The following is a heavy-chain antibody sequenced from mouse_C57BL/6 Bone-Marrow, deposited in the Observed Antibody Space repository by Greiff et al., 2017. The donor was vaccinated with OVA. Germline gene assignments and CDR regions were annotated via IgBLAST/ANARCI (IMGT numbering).Heavy chain of an antibody. CDR2: IYPGDGDT. CDR1: GYAFSSYW. Sequence: QVQLQQSGAELVKPGASVKISCKASGYAFSSYWMNWVKQRPGKGLEWIGQIYPGDGDTNYNGKFKGKATLTADKSSSTAYMQLSSLTSEDSAVYFCARSEKWLLPFAYWGQGTLVTVSA. J-gene: IGHJ3*01. CDR3: ARSEKWLLPFAY. V-gene: IGHV1-80*01. D-gene: IGHD2-3*01.